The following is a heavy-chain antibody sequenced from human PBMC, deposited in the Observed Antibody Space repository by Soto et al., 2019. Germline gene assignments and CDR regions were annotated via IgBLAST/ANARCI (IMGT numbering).Heavy chain of an antibody. CDR2: IIPIFGTA. V-gene: IGHV1-69*13. J-gene: IGHJ6*02. D-gene: IGHD6-13*01. CDR1: GGTFSSYA. Sequence: SVKVSCKASGGTFSSYAISWVRQAPGQGLEWMGGIIPIFGTANYAQKFQGRVTITADESTSTAYMELSSLRSEDTAVYYCARALWTAADGYYYYGMDVWGQGTTVTVSS. CDR3: ARALWTAADGYYYYGMDV.